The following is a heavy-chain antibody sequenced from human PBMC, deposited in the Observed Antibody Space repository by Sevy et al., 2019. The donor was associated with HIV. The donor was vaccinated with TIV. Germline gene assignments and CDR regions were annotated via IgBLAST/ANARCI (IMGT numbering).Heavy chain of an antibody. J-gene: IGHJ4*02. CDR1: GYIFGIYD. CDR3: ARGRTPDNGRYSFDS. CDR2: ITPYSGDI. Sequence: ASVKVSCKASGYIFGIYDISWVRQAPGQGLEWMGWITPYSGDINYAQKLQGRVTMTTDTSTRTSYMELSSLTSDDAGVYYCARGRTPDNGRYSFDSWAQGTLVTVSS. V-gene: IGHV1-18*01. D-gene: IGHD1-26*01.